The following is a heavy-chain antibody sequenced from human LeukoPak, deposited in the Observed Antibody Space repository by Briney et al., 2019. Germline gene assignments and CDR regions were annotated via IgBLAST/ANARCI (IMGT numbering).Heavy chain of an antibody. CDR1: GYTFTNYY. J-gene: IGHJ4*02. D-gene: IGHD3-16*01. CDR2: INPNTGDT. V-gene: IGHV1-2*02. Sequence: ASVKVSCAASGYTFTNYYLHWVRQAPGQGLEWMGWINPNTGDTNFSQRFQGRVTMTRDMSIITAYMELSRLRSDDTAVYYCARHHSGVLGYWGQGSLITVSS. CDR3: ARHHSGVLGY.